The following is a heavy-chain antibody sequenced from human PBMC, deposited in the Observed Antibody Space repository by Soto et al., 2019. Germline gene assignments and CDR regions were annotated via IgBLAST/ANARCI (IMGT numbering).Heavy chain of an antibody. CDR1: GFTFSNYY. CDR3: ERAGKFINSYYYYYGMDV. J-gene: IGHJ6*02. V-gene: IGHV3-11*01. CDR2: ISSREVTV. D-gene: IGHD1-1*01. Sequence: SGGSLKLSCAASGFTFSNYYMTCIRQAPGKGLECLSYISSREVTVYYADSVKGRFTISRDNTKNSLYLQMTTRRDEDTAVYYCERAGKFINSYYYYYGMDVWGQGSTVTVYS.